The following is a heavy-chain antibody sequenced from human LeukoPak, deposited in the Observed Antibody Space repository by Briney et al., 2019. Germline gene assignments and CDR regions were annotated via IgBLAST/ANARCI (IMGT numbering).Heavy chain of an antibody. V-gene: IGHV3-48*02. Sequence: PGGSLRLSCAASGFIFSSYAMNWVRQAPGKGLEWVSYISTTSSTIYYADSVKGRFTISRDNAKNSVYLQMNSLTDEDTAVYYCARGETAVTSYLHFRGQGTLVTVSS. CDR3: ARGETAVTSYLHF. CDR2: ISTTSSTI. J-gene: IGHJ4*02. CDR1: GFIFSSYA. D-gene: IGHD4-17*01.